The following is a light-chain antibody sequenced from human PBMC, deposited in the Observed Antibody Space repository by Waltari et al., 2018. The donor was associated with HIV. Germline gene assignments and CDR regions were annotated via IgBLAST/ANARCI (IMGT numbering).Light chain of an antibody. V-gene: IGLV1-47*01. CDR2: RNE. CDR3: VAWDDSLRGVL. CDR1: TSNIGSNY. Sequence: SVLTQPPSASGTPGQRVTISCSGSTSNIGSNYVFWYQHLPGTAPKLLIHRNERRPSGGPDRFSGPTSGTSASLAISGRRSEDEADYYCVAWDDSLRGVLFGGGTKVAVL. J-gene: IGLJ2*01.